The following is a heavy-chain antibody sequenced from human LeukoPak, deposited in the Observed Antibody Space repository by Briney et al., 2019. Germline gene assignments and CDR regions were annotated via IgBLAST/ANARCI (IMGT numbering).Heavy chain of an antibody. D-gene: IGHD3-3*01. CDR3: ARAPPYYDFWSGYFYYYGMDV. Sequence: SETLSLTCAVYGGSFSGYYWSWIRQPPGKGLEWIGEINHSGSTNYNPSLKSRVTISVDTSKNQFSLKLSSVTAADTAVYYCARAPPYYDFWSGYFYYYGMDVWGQGTTVTVSS. V-gene: IGHV4-34*01. CDR1: GGSFSGYY. J-gene: IGHJ6*02. CDR2: INHSGST.